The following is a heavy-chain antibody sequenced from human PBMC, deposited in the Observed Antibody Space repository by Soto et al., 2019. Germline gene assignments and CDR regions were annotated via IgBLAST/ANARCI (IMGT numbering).Heavy chain of an antibody. CDR1: GYTFTSYG. CDR2: ISAYNGNT. J-gene: IGHJ3*02. V-gene: IGHV1-18*01. CDR3: ARVPIDNYCSGGSCYSVAGAFDI. Sequence: QVQLVQSGAEVKKPGASVKVSCKASGYTFTSYGISWVRQAPGQGLEWMGWISAYNGNTNYAQKLQGRVTMTTDTSTSTAYMELRSRRSDETAVYYCARVPIDNYCSGGSCYSVAGAFDIWGQGTMVTVSS. D-gene: IGHD2-15*01.